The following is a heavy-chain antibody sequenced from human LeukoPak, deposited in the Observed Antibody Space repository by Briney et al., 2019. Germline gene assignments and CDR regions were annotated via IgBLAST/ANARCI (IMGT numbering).Heavy chain of an antibody. CDR2: IKHRAST. CDR1: GGSISSYY. J-gene: IGHJ6*03. D-gene: IGHD4-17*01. CDR3: ASRTVTTRFYYYYYMDV. Sequence: SETLSLTCTVPGGSISSYYWSWIRQPPGKGLEWPGEIKHRASTNYNPSLKSRVNISVDTPKTQFSLKLSSVTAAETAVYYCASRTVTTRFYYYYYMDVWGKGTTVTVSS. V-gene: IGHV4-34*01.